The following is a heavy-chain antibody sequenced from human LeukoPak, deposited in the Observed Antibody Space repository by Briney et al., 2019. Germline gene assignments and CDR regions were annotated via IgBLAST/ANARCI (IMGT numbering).Heavy chain of an antibody. J-gene: IGHJ5*02. CDR1: GGSITKDSYY. CDR3: AREQGYCSTTTCQYSWFDP. D-gene: IGHD2-2*01. V-gene: IGHV4-61*01. Sequence: PSETLSLTCTVSGGSITKDSYYWRWIRQPPGKGVEWIGYMYYSGSTNFDPSLKSRVTISRDTSKNPFSLKLGSVTAADTAVYFCAREQGYCSTTTCQYSWFDPWGQGTLVTVSS. CDR2: MYYSGST.